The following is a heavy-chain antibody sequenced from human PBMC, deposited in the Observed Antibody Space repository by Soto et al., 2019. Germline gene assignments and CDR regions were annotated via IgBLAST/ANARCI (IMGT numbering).Heavy chain of an antibody. V-gene: IGHV4-30-4*01. Sequence: QVQLQESGPGLVKPSQTLSLTCTVSGGSISSGDYYWSWIRQPPGKGLEWIGYIYYSGSTYYNPSLKSRVTISVDTSKNQFSLKLSSVTAADTAVYYCARGRPSGYYDMDPSDAFDIWGQGTIVTVSS. CDR2: IYYSGST. J-gene: IGHJ3*02. D-gene: IGHD3-22*01. CDR1: GGSISSGDYY. CDR3: ARGRPSGYYDMDPSDAFDI.